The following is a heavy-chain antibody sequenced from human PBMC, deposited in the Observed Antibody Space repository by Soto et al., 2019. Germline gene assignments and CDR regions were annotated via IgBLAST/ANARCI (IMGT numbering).Heavy chain of an antibody. V-gene: IGHV1-69*02. CDR2: IIPILGIA. Sequence: QVQLVQSGAEVKKPGSSVKVSCKASGGTFSSYTISWVRQAPGQGLEWMGRIIPILGIANYAQQLQGRVTITADKSTSTAYMDLSSLRSEDTAVYYCARGENEVICPVHYGIDLWGQGTTVTVSS. J-gene: IGHJ6*02. CDR1: GGTFSSYT. D-gene: IGHD3-16*02. CDR3: ARGENEVICPVHYGIDL.